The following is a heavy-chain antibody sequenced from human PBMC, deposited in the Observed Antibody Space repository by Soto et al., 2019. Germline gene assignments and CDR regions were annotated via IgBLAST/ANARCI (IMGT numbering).Heavy chain of an antibody. CDR1: GFTFSNYG. Sequence: EVQLWESGGGLVQPGGSLRLSCAASGFTFSNYGMSWVRQAPGKGLEWVSSISRTGGDTYYADSVRGRFTISRDTSKNTMYLQMNILTAHDTAVYDCAKASYYHGSGNYFTFDYWGQGTLVTVSS. D-gene: IGHD3-10*01. CDR2: ISRTGGDT. CDR3: AKASYYHGSGNYFTFDY. V-gene: IGHV3-23*01. J-gene: IGHJ4*02.